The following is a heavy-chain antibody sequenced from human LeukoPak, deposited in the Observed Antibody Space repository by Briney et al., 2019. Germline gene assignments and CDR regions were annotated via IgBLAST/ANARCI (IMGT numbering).Heavy chain of an antibody. D-gene: IGHD1-26*01. CDR1: GFTFSSYA. CDR3: AKAKYSGSSPFDY. CDR2: ISGSGGST. Sequence: GGSLRLSCAASGFTFSSYAMNWVRQAPGKRLEWVSTISGSGGSTYYADSVKGRFTISRDNSKNTLYLQMNSLRAEDTAVYYCAKAKYSGSSPFDYWGQGTLVTVSS. J-gene: IGHJ4*02. V-gene: IGHV3-23*01.